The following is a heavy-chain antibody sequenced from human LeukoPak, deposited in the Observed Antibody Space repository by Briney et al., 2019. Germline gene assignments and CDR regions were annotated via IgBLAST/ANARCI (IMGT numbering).Heavy chain of an antibody. Sequence: GGSLRLSCAASGFTFSSYGMSWVRQAPGKGLEWVSYISSSGSTIYYADSVKGRFTISRDNAKNSLYLQMNSLRAEDTAVYYCARGSIAARPLDYWGQGTLVTVSS. D-gene: IGHD6-6*01. J-gene: IGHJ4*02. V-gene: IGHV3-48*04. CDR1: GFTFSSYG. CDR3: ARGSIAARPLDY. CDR2: ISSSGSTI.